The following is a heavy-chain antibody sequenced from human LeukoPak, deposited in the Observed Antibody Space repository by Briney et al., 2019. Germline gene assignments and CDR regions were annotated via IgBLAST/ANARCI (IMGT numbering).Heavy chain of an antibody. CDR3: ATIQSPPDFWSGYFWFDP. Sequence: SETLSLTCTVSGGSISSYYWGWIRQPPGKGLEWIGSIYYSGSTYYNPSLKSRVTISVDRSKNQFFLKLSSVTAADTAVYYCATIQSPPDFWSGYFWFDPWGQGTLVTVSS. D-gene: IGHD3-3*01. CDR2: IYYSGST. V-gene: IGHV4-39*07. CDR1: GGSISSYY. J-gene: IGHJ5*02.